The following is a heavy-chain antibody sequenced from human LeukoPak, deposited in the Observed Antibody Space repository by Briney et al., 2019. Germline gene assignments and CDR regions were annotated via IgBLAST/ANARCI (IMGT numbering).Heavy chain of an antibody. Sequence: SETLSLTCTVSGGSISSGDYYWSWIRQPPGKGLEWIGYIYYSGSTYYNPSLKSRVTISVDTSKNQFSLKLSSVTAADTAVYYCARGHDFWSDGDYWGQGTLVTVSS. CDR1: GGSISSGDYY. V-gene: IGHV4-30-4*01. D-gene: IGHD3-3*01. CDR2: IYYSGST. CDR3: ARGHDFWSDGDY. J-gene: IGHJ4*02.